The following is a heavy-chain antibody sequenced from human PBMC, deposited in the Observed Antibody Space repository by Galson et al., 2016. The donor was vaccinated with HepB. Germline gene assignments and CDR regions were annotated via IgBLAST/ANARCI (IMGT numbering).Heavy chain of an antibody. CDR2: IDPADSQT. V-gene: IGHV5-10-1*01. J-gene: IGHJ5*01. Sequence: QSGAEVKKPGESLRISCQGSGYSFSNSWISWVRQMPGKGLEWMGKIDPADSQTEYSPSFQGHVTFSVDKSLSTVFLQWDRLKASDTATYYCARRGPRFDSWGQGTLVTVSS. CDR1: GYSFSNSW. CDR3: ARRGPRFDS.